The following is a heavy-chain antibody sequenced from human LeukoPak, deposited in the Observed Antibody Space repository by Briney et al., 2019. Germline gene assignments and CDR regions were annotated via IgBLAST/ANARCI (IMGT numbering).Heavy chain of an antibody. CDR1: GGSISSSSYY. CDR2: IYYSGST. CDR3: ASPYGGPAPYFDY. J-gene: IGHJ4*02. Sequence: SETLSLTCTVFGGSISSSSYYWGWIRQPPGKGLEWIGSIYYSGSTYYNPSLKSRVTISVDTSKNQFSLKLSSVTAADTAVYYCASPYGGPAPYFDYWGQGTLVTVSS. D-gene: IGHD4-23*01. V-gene: IGHV4-39*01.